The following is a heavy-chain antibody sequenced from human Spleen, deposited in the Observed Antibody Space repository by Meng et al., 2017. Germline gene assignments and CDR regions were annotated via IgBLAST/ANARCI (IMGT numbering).Heavy chain of an antibody. V-gene: IGHV4-59*12. D-gene: IGHD3-22*01. CDR1: GGSFSDYY. CDR3: ARGGPYYYDSSGYL. CDR2: IYYSGST. Sequence: SETLSLTCVVSGGSFSDYYWSWIRQPPGKGLEWIGYIYYSGSTNYNPSLKSRVTISVDTSKNQFSLKLSSVTAADTAVYYCARGGPYYYDSSGYLWGQGTLVTVSS. J-gene: IGHJ4*02.